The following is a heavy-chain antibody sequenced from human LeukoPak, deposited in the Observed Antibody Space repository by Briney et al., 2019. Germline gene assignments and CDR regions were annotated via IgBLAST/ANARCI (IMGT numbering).Heavy chain of an antibody. D-gene: IGHD6-19*01. Sequence: ASVKVSCKASGYTFTSCDINWVRQATGQGLEWMGWMNPNSGNTGYGQSFQGRITMTRDIYIGTAYMELSNLTSEDTAIYYCTRGSSGRRDNWGQGTLVTVST. V-gene: IGHV1-8*01. J-gene: IGHJ4*02. CDR2: MNPNSGNT. CDR1: GYTFTSCD. CDR3: TRGSSGRRDN.